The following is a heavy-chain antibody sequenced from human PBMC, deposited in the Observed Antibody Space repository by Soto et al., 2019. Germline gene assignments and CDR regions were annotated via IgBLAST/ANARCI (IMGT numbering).Heavy chain of an antibody. V-gene: IGHV3-30*18. D-gene: IGHD3-16*01. Sequence: QVQLVESGGGVVQPGRSLRLSCAASGFTFSSYGMHWVRQAPGKGLEWVAVISYDGTSTDFADSVKGRFTISRDNSKNTLYLEMNSLRAEDMAVYYCAKDLGGGWIPDYFDHWGQGTLVTVSS. J-gene: IGHJ4*02. CDR3: AKDLGGGWIPDYFDH. CDR2: ISYDGTST. CDR1: GFTFSSYG.